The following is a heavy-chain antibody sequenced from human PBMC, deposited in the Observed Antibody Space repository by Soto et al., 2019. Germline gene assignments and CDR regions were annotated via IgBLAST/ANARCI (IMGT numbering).Heavy chain of an antibody. CDR1: GDSISDVDYY. Sequence: QVQLQESGPGLVKPSQTLSLTCTVSGDSISDVDYYWSWVRQTPREGLEWIGAFYDSGTSYSSPSLKSRMTISVDSSKNQFSLTLTSVTAADTAVYYCARGTRDYFDTTGPGYGMDVWGQGTTVTVSS. CDR2: FYDSGTS. D-gene: IGHD3-22*01. V-gene: IGHV4-30-4*01. J-gene: IGHJ6*02. CDR3: ARGTRDYFDTTGPGYGMDV.